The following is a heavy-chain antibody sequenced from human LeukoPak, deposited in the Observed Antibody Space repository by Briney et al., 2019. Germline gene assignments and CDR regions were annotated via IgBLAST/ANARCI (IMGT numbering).Heavy chain of an antibody. Sequence: GGSLRLSCVASGFNFNNYDLHWVRQAPGKGLEWVAFIKFHGHETFYADSVEGRFTFSRDNSRNTLYLQMNSLRAEDTAVYYCARVLLWFGDPFDYWGQGTLVTVSS. V-gene: IGHV3-30*02. CDR3: ARVLLWFGDPFDY. D-gene: IGHD3-10*01. CDR1: GFNFNNYD. J-gene: IGHJ4*02. CDR2: IKFHGHET.